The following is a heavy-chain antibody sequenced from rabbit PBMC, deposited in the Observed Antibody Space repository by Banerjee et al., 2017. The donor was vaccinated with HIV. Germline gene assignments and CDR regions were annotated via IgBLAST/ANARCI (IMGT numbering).Heavy chain of an antibody. D-gene: IGHD8-1*01. V-gene: IGHV1S45*01. CDR3: ARDPGSTYNL. CDR2: IDTGTGKT. Sequence: QQQLEESGGGLVKPGGTLTLTCKASEFSFSSYWMWWVRQAPGKGLEWIGCIDTGTGKTYYASWAKGRFTISKASSTTVTLQMTSLTAADTATYFCARDPGSTYNLWGQGTLVTVS. CDR1: EFSFSSYW. J-gene: IGHJ4*01.